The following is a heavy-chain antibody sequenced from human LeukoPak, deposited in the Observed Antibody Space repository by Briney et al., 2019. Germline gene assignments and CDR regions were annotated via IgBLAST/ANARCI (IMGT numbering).Heavy chain of an antibody. V-gene: IGHV3-21*01. CDR3: ARAFNSGSSDY. CDR2: ISRSSSDI. J-gene: IGHJ4*02. D-gene: IGHD1-26*01. Sequence: PGGSLRLSCAASGFTFRTYSMNWVRQAPGKGLEWVSSISRSSSDINYADSVKGRFTISRDNAKNSLYLQMNSLIAEDTALYYCARAFNSGSSDYWGQGTLVTVSS. CDR1: GFTFRTYS.